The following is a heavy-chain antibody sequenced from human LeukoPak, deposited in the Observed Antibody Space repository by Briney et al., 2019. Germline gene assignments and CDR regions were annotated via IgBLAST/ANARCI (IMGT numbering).Heavy chain of an antibody. CDR2: ISGSGGST. CDR1: GFTFSTYV. CDR3: AKNYDSGRGVPYGMDV. D-gene: IGHD3-10*01. V-gene: IGHV3-23*01. Sequence: GGSLRLSCAASGFTFSTYVMSWVRQAPGKGLEWVSAISGSGGSTYYADSVKGRFTISRDNSKNTLYLQMNSLRGEDTAVYYCAKNYDSGRGVPYGMDVWGQGTTVTVSS. J-gene: IGHJ6*02.